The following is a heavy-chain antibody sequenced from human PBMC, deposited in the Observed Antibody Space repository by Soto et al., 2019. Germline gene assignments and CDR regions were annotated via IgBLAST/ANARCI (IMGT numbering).Heavy chain of an antibody. CDR3: AKGLSSSAWSASDS. CDR2: ISDSDNAT. CDR1: GFTLSSYA. Sequence: EVQLLESGGGLVQPGGSLRLSCAASGFTLSSYAMTWVRQAPGKGLEWVSVISDSDNATYYADSVKGRLTISRDNSKNTLYLQLNSLTAEDTAVYYCAKGLSSSAWSASDSWGQGTLVTVSA. J-gene: IGHJ4*02. D-gene: IGHD6-19*01. V-gene: IGHV3-23*01.